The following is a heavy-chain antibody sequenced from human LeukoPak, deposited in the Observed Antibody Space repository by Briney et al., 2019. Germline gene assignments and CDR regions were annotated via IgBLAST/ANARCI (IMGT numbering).Heavy chain of an antibody. CDR2: IYYSGTT. Sequence: SQTLSLTCTVSGDSIRGADYYWSWIRQPPGKGLEWIGSIYYSGTTYYSSSLKSRVIISVDTSKNQFSLKLSSVTATDTAVYYCARHEAQDFDYWGQGTLVTVSS. CDR1: GDSIRGADYY. V-gene: IGHV4-30-2*03. CDR3: ARHEAQDFDY. J-gene: IGHJ4*02.